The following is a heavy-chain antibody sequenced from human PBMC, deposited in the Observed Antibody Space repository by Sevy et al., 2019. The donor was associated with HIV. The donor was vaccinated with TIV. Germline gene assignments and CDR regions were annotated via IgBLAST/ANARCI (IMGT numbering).Heavy chain of an antibody. CDR3: AKNHYELVSYFEH. D-gene: IGHD3-22*01. V-gene: IGHV3-23*01. CDR2: ISDSGGTK. Sequence: GGSLRLSCSTSRVSFTNPAMSWLRQAPGKGLEWVASISDSGGTKYYAGSVRGRFSISRDASENTVYLQMSSLRAEDTAVYYCAKNHYELVSYFEHWGQGTLVTVSS. CDR1: RVSFTNPA. J-gene: IGHJ1*01.